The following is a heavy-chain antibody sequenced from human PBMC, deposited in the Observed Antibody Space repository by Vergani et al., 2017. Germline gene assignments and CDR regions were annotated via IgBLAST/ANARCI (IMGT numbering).Heavy chain of an antibody. CDR3: APSDLGTAMADFDY. CDR2: IYYSGST. V-gene: IGHV4-61*01. J-gene: IGHJ4*02. D-gene: IGHD5-18*01. CDR1: GGSVSSGSYY. Sequence: QVQLQESGPGLVKPSETLSLTCTVSGGSVSSGSYYWSWIRQPPGKGLEWIGYIYYSGSTNYNPSLKSRVTISVDTSKNQFSLKLSSVTAADTAVYYCAPSDLGTAMADFDYWGQGTLVTVSS.